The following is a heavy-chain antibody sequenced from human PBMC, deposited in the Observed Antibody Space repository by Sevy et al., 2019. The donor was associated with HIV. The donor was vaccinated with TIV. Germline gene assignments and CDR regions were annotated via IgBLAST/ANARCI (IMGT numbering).Heavy chain of an antibody. Sequence: GGSLRLSCAASGFTFSSYGMHWVRQAPGKGLEGVAATSYDGSNKYYADSVKGRFTISRDNSKNTLYLQMNSLRAEDTAVFYCARSKYDSGVPVCLDIWGQGTMVTVSS. J-gene: IGHJ3*02. CDR3: ARSKYDSGVPVCLDI. CDR2: TSYDGSNK. D-gene: IGHD3-10*01. V-gene: IGHV3-30*03. CDR1: GFTFSSYG.